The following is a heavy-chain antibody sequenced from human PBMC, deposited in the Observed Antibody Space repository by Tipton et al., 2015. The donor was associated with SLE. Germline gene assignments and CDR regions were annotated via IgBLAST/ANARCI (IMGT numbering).Heavy chain of an antibody. Sequence: SLRLSCAASGFTFSSYAMSWVRQAPGKGLEWVSGISGRGGSTYYADSVKGRFTISRDNSKNTLYLQMNSLRAEDTAVYYCAKGPYGDYRYYFDYWGQGTLVTVSS. J-gene: IGHJ4*02. CDR1: GFTFSSYA. CDR3: AKGPYGDYRYYFDY. V-gene: IGHV3-23*01. D-gene: IGHD4-17*01. CDR2: ISGRGGST.